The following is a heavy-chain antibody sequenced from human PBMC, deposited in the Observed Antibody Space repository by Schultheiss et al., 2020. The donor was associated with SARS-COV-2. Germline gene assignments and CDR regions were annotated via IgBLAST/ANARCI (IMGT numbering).Heavy chain of an antibody. CDR1: GYSISSGYY. Sequence: SETLSLTCAVSGYSISSGYYWGWIRQPPGKGLEWIGHIYHSGSTYYNPSLKSRVTISVDTSKNQFSLKLSSVTAADTAVYYCARFGGYYYDSTVYHWGQGTRVTVS. J-gene: IGHJ5*02. CDR2: IYHSGST. D-gene: IGHD3-22*01. CDR3: ARFGGYYYDSTVYH. V-gene: IGHV4-38-2*01.